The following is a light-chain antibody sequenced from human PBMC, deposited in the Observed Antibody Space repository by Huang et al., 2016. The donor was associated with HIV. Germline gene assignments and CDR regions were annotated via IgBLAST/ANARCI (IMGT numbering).Light chain of an antibody. CDR3: QQRSNWPPA. Sequence: EIVLTQSPATLSLSPGERATLSCRASQSVSSYLAWYQQKPGQAPRRLIYDASKRATGSPARFSGSGSGTDFTLTISSLEPEDVAVYYCQQRSNWPPAFGQGTRLEIK. V-gene: IGKV3-11*01. CDR1: QSVSSY. CDR2: DAS. J-gene: IGKJ5*01.